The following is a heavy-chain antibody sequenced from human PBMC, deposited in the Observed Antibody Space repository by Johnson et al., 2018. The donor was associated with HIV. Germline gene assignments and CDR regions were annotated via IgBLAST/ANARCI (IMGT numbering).Heavy chain of an antibody. Sequence: ESGGGVVQPGRSLRLSCAASGFTFSSYGMHWVRQAPGKGLEWVAGMWYDGSKKDYADSVKGRFTISRDNSKNTLHLQMNSLRAEDTAVYYCAREMAWEDAFDIWGQGTMVTVSS. CDR2: MWYDGSKK. D-gene: IGHD5-24*01. CDR1: GFTFSSYG. J-gene: IGHJ3*02. V-gene: IGHV3-33*01. CDR3: AREMAWEDAFDI.